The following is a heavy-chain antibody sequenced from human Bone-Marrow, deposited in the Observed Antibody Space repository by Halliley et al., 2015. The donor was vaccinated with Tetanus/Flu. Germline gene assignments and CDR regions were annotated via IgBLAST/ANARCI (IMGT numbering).Heavy chain of an antibody. CDR1: GFTFSSYA. J-gene: IGHJ4*02. CDR3: AKEGVQQTYYSDSRDSDLDH. D-gene: IGHD3-22*01. V-gene: IGHV3-23*01. CDR2: ISDSGSTT. Sequence: SGFTFSSYAMSWVRQVPGKGLEWVSGISDSGSTTYYAGSVKGRFTMSRDNSKNTLYLQRSSLTVEDTAVYYCAKEGVQQTYYSDSRDSDLDHWGPGTLVTVSS.